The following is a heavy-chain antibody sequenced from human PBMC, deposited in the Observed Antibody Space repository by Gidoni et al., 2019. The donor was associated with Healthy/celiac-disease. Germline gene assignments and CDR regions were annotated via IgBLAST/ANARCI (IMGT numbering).Heavy chain of an antibody. V-gene: IGHV3-74*01. CDR3: ARDRGYYYYYMDV. J-gene: IGHJ6*03. CDR2: INSDGRST. D-gene: IGHD3-10*01. CDR1: GFTYSSYW. Sequence: EVQLVESVGGLVQPGGSLRLSCAASGFTYSSYWMHWVRQAPGKGLVWVSRINSDGRSTSYADSVKGRFTISRDNAKNTLYLQMNSLRAEDTAVYYCARDRGYYYYYMDVWGKGTTVTVSS.